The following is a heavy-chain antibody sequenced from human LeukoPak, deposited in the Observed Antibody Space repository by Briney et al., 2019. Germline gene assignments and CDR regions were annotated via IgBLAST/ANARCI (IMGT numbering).Heavy chain of an antibody. J-gene: IGHJ4*02. V-gene: IGHV5-51*01. D-gene: IGHD6-25*01. CDR1: GYSFTNYW. CDR3: ARLLAAPYYINF. CDR2: IYPADSGT. Sequence: GESLKISCKGSGYSFTNYWIVWVRQMPGKGLEWMGIIYPADSGTRYSPSFQGQVTISADKSISTAFLQWSSLKASDIAMYYCARLLAAPYYINFWGQGTLVTVSS.